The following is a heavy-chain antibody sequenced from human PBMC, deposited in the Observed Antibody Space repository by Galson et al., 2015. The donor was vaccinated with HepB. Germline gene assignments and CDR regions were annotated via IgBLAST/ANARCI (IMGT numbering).Heavy chain of an antibody. D-gene: IGHD5-18*01. CDR2: IYYSGST. CDR1: GFSLSTSGVG. V-gene: IGHV4-39*01. J-gene: IGHJ4*02. Sequence: LVKPTQTLTLTCTFSGFSLSTSGVGVGWIRQPPGKGLEWIGSIYYSGSTYYNPSLKSRVTISVDTSKNQFSLKLSSVTAADTAVYYCARSPLDTAMVLLWGQGTLVTVSS. CDR3: ARSPLDTAMVLL.